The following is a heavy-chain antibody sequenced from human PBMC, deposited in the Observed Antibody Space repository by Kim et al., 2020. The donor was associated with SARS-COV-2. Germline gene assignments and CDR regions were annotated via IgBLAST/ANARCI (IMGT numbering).Heavy chain of an antibody. Sequence: SVKVSCKASGGTFSSYAISWVRQAPGQGLEWMGGIIPIFGTANYAQKFQGRVTITADESTSTAYMELSSLRSEDTAVYYCARALDPGMEGPYYYGMDVWGQGTTVTVSS. V-gene: IGHV1-69*13. CDR3: ARALDPGMEGPYYYGMDV. J-gene: IGHJ6*02. CDR2: IIPIFGTA. CDR1: GGTFSSYA. D-gene: IGHD5-18*01.